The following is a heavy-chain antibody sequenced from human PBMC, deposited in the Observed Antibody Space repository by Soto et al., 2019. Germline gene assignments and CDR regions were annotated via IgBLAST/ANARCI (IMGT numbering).Heavy chain of an antibody. CDR2: IKSKTDGGTT. J-gene: IGHJ4*02. CDR3: TTEGDWSPLRDY. V-gene: IGHV3-15*01. Sequence: PGGSLRLSCAASGFTFSNAWMSWVRQAPGKGLEWVGRIKSKTDGGTTDYAAPVKGRFTISRDDSKNTLYLQMNSLETEDTAVYYCTTEGDWSPLRDYWGQGTLVTVSS. D-gene: IGHD2-21*02. CDR1: GFTFSNAW.